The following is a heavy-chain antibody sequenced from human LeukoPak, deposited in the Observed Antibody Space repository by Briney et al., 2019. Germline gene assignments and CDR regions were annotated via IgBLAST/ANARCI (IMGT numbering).Heavy chain of an antibody. V-gene: IGHV4-38-2*01. CDR2: ISHSGST. D-gene: IGHD1-14*01. J-gene: IGHJ5*02. CDR3: ARVTSRLGWFDP. CDR1: GGSFSGYY. Sequence: SETLSLTCAVYGGSFSGYYWGWIRQPPGKGLEWIGSISHSGSTYYKPSLKSRVTISVDTSKNQFSLKLRSVTAADTAVYYCARVTSRLGWFDPWGQGTLVTVSS.